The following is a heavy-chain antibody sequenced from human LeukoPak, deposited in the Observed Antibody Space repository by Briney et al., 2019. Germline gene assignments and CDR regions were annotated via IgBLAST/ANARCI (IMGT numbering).Heavy chain of an antibody. J-gene: IGHJ3*02. D-gene: IGHD3-22*01. V-gene: IGHV3-21*01. CDR1: GFTFSSYS. CDR2: ISSSSSYI. CDR3: ARDYYYDSSGYSSYAFDI. Sequence: GGSLRLSCAASGFTFSSYSMNWVRQAPGKGLEWVSSISSSSSYIYYADSVKGRFTISRDNAKNSLYLQMNSLRAEDTAVYYCARDYYYDSSGYSSYAFDIWGQGTMVTASS.